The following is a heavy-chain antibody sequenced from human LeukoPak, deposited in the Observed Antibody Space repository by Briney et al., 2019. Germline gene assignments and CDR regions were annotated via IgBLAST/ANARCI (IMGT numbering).Heavy chain of an antibody. D-gene: IGHD3-3*01. V-gene: IGHV4-34*01. Sequence: SETLSLTCAVDGGSFSGYYWSWIRQPPGKGLEWIGEINHSGSTNYNPSLKSRVTISVDASKNQFSLKLSSVTAADTAVYYCARWITYYDFWSGYNWFDPWGQGTLVTVSS. J-gene: IGHJ5*02. CDR3: ARWITYYDFWSGYNWFDP. CDR2: INHSGST. CDR1: GGSFSGYY.